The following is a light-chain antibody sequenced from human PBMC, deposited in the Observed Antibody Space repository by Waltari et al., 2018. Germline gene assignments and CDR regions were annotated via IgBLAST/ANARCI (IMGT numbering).Light chain of an antibody. Sequence: QTVVTQEPAFSVSPGGTITLPCALTSGPVSTSDYPSWYQQTPGQAPRTLIYSTNIRSSGVPDRFSGSIIGNKVALTITGAQADDESDYYCVLYGGNGIWVFGGGTRLTVL. CDR3: VLYGGNGIWV. V-gene: IGLV8-61*01. CDR2: STN. CDR1: SGPVSTSDY. J-gene: IGLJ3*02.